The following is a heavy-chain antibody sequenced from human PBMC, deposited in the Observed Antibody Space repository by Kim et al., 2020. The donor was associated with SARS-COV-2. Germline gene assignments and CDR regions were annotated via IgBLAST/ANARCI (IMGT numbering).Heavy chain of an antibody. CDR1: GYTFTNYA. CDR2: INAATGNT. D-gene: IGHD5-12*01. CDR3: ERLGYTGYDSGWVDT. V-gene: IGHV1-3*01. Sequence: ASVKVSCKASGYTFTNYAIHWVRQAPGQRLEWMGWINAATGNTKYSQKFQGRVTFARDTPANTAYMELSSLTSEDTSVFYCERLGYTGYDSGWVDTWGQGTLVTVSS. J-gene: IGHJ5*02.